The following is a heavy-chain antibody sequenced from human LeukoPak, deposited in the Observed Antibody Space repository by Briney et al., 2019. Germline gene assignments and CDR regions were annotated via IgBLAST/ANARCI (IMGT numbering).Heavy chain of an antibody. CDR1: GGSISSYY. CDR3: ARWGSIAVARFDY. D-gene: IGHD6-6*01. CDR2: IYYTGST. V-gene: IGHV4-59*01. Sequence: SETLSLTCTVSGGSISSYYWSWIRQPPGKGLEWIGYIYYTGSTNYNPSLTSRVNISVDTSKNQYSLNLTSVTAADTAVYYCARWGSIAVARFDYWGQGTLVTVSS. J-gene: IGHJ4*02.